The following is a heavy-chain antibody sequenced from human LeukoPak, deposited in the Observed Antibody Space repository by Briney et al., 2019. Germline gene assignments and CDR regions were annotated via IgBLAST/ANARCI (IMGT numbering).Heavy chain of an antibody. V-gene: IGHV4-34*01. CDR1: GGXFSGYY. Sequence: SETLSLTCNVYGGXFSGYYCSWIRQPPGKGLEWIGEINQRGSTNYNPSLKSRVTLSVDTSKNQFSLKLNSVTAADTAVYYCARGRLFVYWGQGTLVTVSS. J-gene: IGHJ4*02. CDR2: INQRGST. CDR3: ARGRLFVY.